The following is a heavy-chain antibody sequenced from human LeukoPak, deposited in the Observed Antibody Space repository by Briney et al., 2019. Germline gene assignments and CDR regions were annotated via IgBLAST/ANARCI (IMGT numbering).Heavy chain of an antibody. V-gene: IGHV3-7*02. CDR3: ARARWARGYYFDY. J-gene: IGHJ4*02. CDR1: C. Sequence: CICWLRPAQGKEKDWVANIKQDGSEKYYVDSVKGRFTISRDNAKNSLYLQMNSLRAEDTAVYYCARARWARGYYFDYGGQGTLVSVSS. CDR2: IKQDGSEK. D-gene: IGHD3-16*01.